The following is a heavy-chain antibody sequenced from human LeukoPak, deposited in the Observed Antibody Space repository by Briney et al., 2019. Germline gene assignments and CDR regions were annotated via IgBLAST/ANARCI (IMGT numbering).Heavy chain of an antibody. CDR1: GGTFSSYA. CDR3: ARGPTLIWRYYFDY. CDR2: IIPIFGTA. D-gene: IGHD2-21*01. V-gene: IGHV1-69*05. Sequence: GASVKVSCKASGGTFSSYAISWVRQAPGQGLEWMGGIIPIFGTANYAQNFQGRVTITTDESTSTAYMELSSLRSEDTAVYYCARGPTLIWRYYFDYWGQGTLVTVSS. J-gene: IGHJ4*02.